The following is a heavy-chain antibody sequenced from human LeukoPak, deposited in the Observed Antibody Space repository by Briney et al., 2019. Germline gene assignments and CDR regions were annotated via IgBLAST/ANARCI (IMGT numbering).Heavy chain of an antibody. J-gene: IGHJ4*02. CDR3: ARALGMAVAGSAGY. CDR1: AYAFTGYN. CDR2: RNPNTGGT. V-gene: IGHV1-2*02. Sequence: GASVKVSCKSSAYAFTGYNIHWERQAPGQGLDWMGWRNPNTGGTTFAQKFQGRVTMTRDTSISTAYMELSRLRSDDTAVYYCARALGMAVAGSAGYWGQGTLVTVSS. D-gene: IGHD6-19*01.